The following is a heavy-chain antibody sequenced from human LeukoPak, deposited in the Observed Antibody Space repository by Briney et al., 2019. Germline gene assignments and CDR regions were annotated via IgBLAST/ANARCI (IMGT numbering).Heavy chain of an antibody. CDR2: IGSDSKP. CDR1: GFTFSNYA. J-gene: IGHJ6*02. Sequence: PGGSLRLSCTAPGFTFSNYAMSWVRQAPGQGLEWVSSIGSDSKPHYSESVKGRFAISRDNSKSMLFLQLNSLRAEDTALYYCARDLHYYVAMHVWGQGTTVTVSS. D-gene: IGHD3-10*02. CDR3: ARDLHYYVAMHV. V-gene: IGHV3-23*01.